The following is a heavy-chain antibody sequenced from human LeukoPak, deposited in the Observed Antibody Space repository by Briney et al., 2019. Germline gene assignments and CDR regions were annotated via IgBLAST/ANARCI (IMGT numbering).Heavy chain of an antibody. V-gene: IGHV3-23*01. J-gene: IGHJ5*02. CDR2: ISGSGGST. D-gene: IGHD1-26*01. CDR3: AKSRTPYSGSYEFDP. Sequence: GGSLRLSCAASGFTFSSYAMSWVRQAPGKGLEWVSAISGSGGSTYYADSVKGRFTISRDNSKNTLYLQMNSLRAEDTAVYYCAKSRTPYSGSYEFDPWGQGTLVTVSS. CDR1: GFTFSSYA.